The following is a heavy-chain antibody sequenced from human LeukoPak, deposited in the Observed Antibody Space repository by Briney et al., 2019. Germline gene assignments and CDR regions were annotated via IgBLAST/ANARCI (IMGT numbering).Heavy chain of an antibody. CDR3: ARGQRRHTDMAPSFDY. CDR2: ISYDGSNK. V-gene: IGHV3-30*04. Sequence: GGSLRLSCAASGFTFSSYAIHWVRQAPGKGLEWVAVISYDGSNKYYADSVKGRFTISRDNSKNTLYLQLNSLRGEDTAVYYCARGQRRHTDMAPSFDYWGQGTLVTVSS. CDR1: GFTFSSYA. D-gene: IGHD5-18*01. J-gene: IGHJ4*02.